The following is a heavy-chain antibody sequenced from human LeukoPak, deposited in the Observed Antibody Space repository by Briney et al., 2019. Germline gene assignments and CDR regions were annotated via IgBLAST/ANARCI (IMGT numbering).Heavy chain of an antibody. D-gene: IGHD2-15*01. CDR3: AKDLGYCSGGSCLEGFDY. CDR2: ISGRGGST. J-gene: IGHJ4*02. CDR1: GFTFSSYA. Sequence: TGGSLILSCAASGFTFSSYAMRWVRQAPGEGVEGVSAISGRGGSTYYADSVKGRFTISRDNSKNTLYLQMNSLRAEDTAVYYCAKDLGYCSGGSCLEGFDYWGQGTLVTVSS. V-gene: IGHV3-23*01.